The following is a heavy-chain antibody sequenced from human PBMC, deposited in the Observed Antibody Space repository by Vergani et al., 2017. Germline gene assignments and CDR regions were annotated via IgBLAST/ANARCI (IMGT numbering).Heavy chain of an antibody. CDR2: ISWNSDSI. Sequence: VNLVGSGGGVVQPGRSLRLSCAASGFTFNDYAMHWVRQAPGKGLEWVSSISWNSDSIGYADSVRGRFTISRDNAKNSLYLQMNSLRAEDTAVYHCARPSAPGDYDALDIWGQGTMVTVSS. D-gene: IGHD4-17*01. J-gene: IGHJ3*02. CDR3: ARPSAPGDYDALDI. CDR1: GFTFNDYA. V-gene: IGHV3-9*01.